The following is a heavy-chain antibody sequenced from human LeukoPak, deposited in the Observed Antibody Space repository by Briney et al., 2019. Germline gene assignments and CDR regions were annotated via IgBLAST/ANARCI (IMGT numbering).Heavy chain of an antibody. CDR2: TYYRSKWYN. CDR1: GDSVSSNSAA. J-gene: IGHJ4*02. V-gene: IGHV6-1*01. CDR3: ARGPQITMVRGVSLYYFDY. D-gene: IGHD3-10*01. Sequence: SQTLSLTCAISGDSVSSNSAAWNWIRQSPSRGLEWLGRTYYRSKWYNDYAVSVKSRITINPDTSKNQFSLQLNSVTPEDTAVYYCARGPQITMVRGVSLYYFDYWGQGTLVTVSS.